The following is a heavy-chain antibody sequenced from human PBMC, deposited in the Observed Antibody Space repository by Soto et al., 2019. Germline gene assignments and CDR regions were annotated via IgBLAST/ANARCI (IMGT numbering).Heavy chain of an antibody. CDR3: ARRYSSSWYYNY. CDR2: IIPILGIA. J-gene: IGHJ4*02. D-gene: IGHD6-13*01. Sequence: QVQLVQSGAEVKKPGSSVKVSCKASGGTFSSYTISWVRQAPGQGLEWMGRIIPILGIANYAQKFQGRVTITADKSTSTAYMELSSLRSEDTAVYYCARRYSSSWYYNYWGQGTLVTVSS. V-gene: IGHV1-69*02. CDR1: GGTFSSYT.